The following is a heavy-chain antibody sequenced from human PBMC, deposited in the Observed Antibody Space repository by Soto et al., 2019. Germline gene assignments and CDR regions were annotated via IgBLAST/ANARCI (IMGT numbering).Heavy chain of an antibody. CDR2: IYSSGIS. CDR1: GGSIISCGYY. Sequence: TLSLTCTVSGGSIISCGYYWSWIRHHPGKGLEWIGYIYSSGISYYDPSLKSRVTMSVDMSKNQVSLRLSSVTAADTAVYHVELKQRGVNKIDNGGQGAGFTISS. D-gene: IGHD3-10*01. V-gene: IGHV4-31*03. J-gene: IGHJ1*01. CDR3: ELKQRGVNKIDN.